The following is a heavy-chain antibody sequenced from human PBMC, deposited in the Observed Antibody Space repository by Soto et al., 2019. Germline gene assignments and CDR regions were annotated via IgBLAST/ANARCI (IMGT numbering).Heavy chain of an antibody. CDR1: GGSISSGGYS. Sequence: QLQLQESGSGLVKPSQTLSLTCAVSGGSISSGGYSWSWIRQPPGKGLEWIGYIYHSGSTYYNPSLKSRVTISVDRSKNQFSLQLSSVTAADTAVYYCARAGGLGAVAADSWAPGTLVTVSS. CDR2: IYHSGST. CDR3: ARAGGLGAVAADS. D-gene: IGHD6-19*01. V-gene: IGHV4-30-2*01. J-gene: IGHJ4*02.